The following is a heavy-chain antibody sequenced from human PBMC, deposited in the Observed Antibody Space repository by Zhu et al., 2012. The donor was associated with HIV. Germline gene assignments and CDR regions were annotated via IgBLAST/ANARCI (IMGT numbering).Heavy chain of an antibody. CDR1: GASISSYY. Sequence: QVQLQESGPGLVKPSETLSLTCAVSGASISSYYWSWIRQSPERGLEWIGYISTTGSTNYSPSLKSRVTISVDTSKNQFSLKLSSVTAADTAVYYCARLIVGSTLRYFDYWGQGTLLTVSS. D-gene: IGHD1-26*01. CDR3: ARLIVGSTLRYFDY. CDR2: ISTTGST. J-gene: IGHJ4*02. V-gene: IGHV4-4*09.